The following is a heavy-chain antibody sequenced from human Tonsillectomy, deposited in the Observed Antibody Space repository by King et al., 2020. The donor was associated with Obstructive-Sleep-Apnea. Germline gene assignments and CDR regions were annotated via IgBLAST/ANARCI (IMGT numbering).Heavy chain of an antibody. CDR1: CGSISSGDNY. CDR3: AREVWWEHRGLGSAEYFQH. D-gene: IGHD1-26*01. Sequence: QLQESGPGLVKPSQTLSLTCIVSCGSISSGDNYWSWIRPPPGRGLEGIGYSYYSGSTYYNPSLKSRVTMSIDTSENQFSLNLPSVTVADTAVYYCAREVWWEHRGLGSAEYFQHWGQGTRVTVSS. V-gene: IGHV4-30-4*01. CDR2: SYYSGST. J-gene: IGHJ1*01.